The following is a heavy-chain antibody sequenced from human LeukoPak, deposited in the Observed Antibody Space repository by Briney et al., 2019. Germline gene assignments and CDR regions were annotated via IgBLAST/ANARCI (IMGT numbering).Heavy chain of an antibody. J-gene: IGHJ6*04. D-gene: IGHD2-15*01. CDR1: GGTFSSYA. CDR3: ARPLLLAPFHQYYYGMDV. V-gene: IGHV1-69*13. Sequence: SVKVSCKASGGTFSSYAISWVRQAPGQGLEWMGGIIPIFGTANYAQKFQGRVTITADESTSTAYMELSSLRSEDTAVYYCARPLLLAPFHQYYYGMDVWGKGTTVTVSS. CDR2: IIPIFGTA.